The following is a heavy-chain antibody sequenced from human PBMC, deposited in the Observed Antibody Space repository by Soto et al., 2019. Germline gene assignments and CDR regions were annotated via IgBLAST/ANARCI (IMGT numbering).Heavy chain of an antibody. CDR2: INPSGGNT. CDR3: ARDPGCSSTSCYFGDAFDI. Sequence: ASVKVSCKASGYTFTSYYVHWVRQAPGQGLEWMGIINPSGGNTSYAQKFQGRVTMTRDTSTSTVYMELSSLRSEDTAVYYCARDPGCSSTSCYFGDAFDIWGQGTMVTVSS. CDR1: GYTFTSYY. J-gene: IGHJ3*02. D-gene: IGHD2-2*01. V-gene: IGHV1-46*03.